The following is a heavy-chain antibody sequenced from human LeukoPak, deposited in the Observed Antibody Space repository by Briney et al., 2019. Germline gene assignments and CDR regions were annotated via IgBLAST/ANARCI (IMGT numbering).Heavy chain of an antibody. CDR2: IYYSGST. D-gene: IGHD1-1*01. J-gene: IGHJ5*02. Sequence: PSETLSLTCTVSGGSISSSSYYWGWIRQPPGKGLEWIGSIYYSGSTYYNPSLKSRVTISVDTSKNQFSLKLSSVTAADTAVYYCASHGGGWKRGNWFDPWGQGTLVTVSS. CDR1: GGSISSSSYY. V-gene: IGHV4-39*07. CDR3: ASHGGGWKRGNWFDP.